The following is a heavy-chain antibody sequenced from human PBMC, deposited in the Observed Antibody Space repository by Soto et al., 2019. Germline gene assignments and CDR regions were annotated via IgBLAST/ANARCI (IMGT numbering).Heavy chain of an antibody. V-gene: IGHV3-11*01. CDR1: GFTFDDYG. D-gene: IGHD6-6*01. CDR2: ISSSGSII. Sequence: AGGSLRLSCAASGFTFDDYGMSWVRQAPGKGLEWVSYISSSGSIIYYADSVKGRFPISRDNAKNSLYLQMNSLRAEDTAVYYCARGRIIRARRKWFDPWGQGTLVTVSS. J-gene: IGHJ5*02. CDR3: ARGRIIRARRKWFDP.